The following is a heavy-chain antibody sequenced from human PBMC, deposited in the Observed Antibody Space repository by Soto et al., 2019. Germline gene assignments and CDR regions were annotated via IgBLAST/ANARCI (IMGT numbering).Heavy chain of an antibody. CDR3: IRVNSGWYFDL. J-gene: IGHJ2*01. D-gene: IGHD1-7*01. CDR1: GFIFSNAW. CDR2: IKTKSDGGTT. V-gene: IGHV3-15*01. Sequence: EVQLVESGGGLVKPGGSLRLSCAASGFIFSNAWMSWVRQAPGKGLEWVGRIKTKSDGGTTDYAAPVKGRFTISRDDSKNTLYLQMNSLITEDTALYYCIRVNSGWYFDLWGRGTLVTVSS.